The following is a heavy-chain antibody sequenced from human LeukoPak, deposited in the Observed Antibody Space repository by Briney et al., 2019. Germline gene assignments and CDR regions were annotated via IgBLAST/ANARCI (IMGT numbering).Heavy chain of an antibody. CDR2: IRYDGSNK. Sequence: GGALRLSRAPSVFTLSSYGMHWVRPAPGKGLEGVAFIRYDGSNKYYAHSVKGRFTISRDNSKNTLYLQMNSLRAEDTAVYYCAKDSRDSSGWHIFDYWGQGTLVTVSS. V-gene: IGHV3-30*02. D-gene: IGHD6-19*01. CDR3: AKDSRDSSGWHIFDY. J-gene: IGHJ4*02. CDR1: VFTLSSYG.